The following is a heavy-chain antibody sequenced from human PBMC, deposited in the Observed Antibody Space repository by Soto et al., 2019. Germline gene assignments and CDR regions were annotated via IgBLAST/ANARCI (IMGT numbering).Heavy chain of an antibody. CDR2: ISGTGFST. Sequence: VQLLESGGGLVQPGGSLRLSCAASGFTFSSYAMNWVRQAPGKGLERVSAISGTGFSTYYTDSVKGRFTISRDNSKNTLYLQMNSLRAEDTAVYYCAKVIVVVTADRGRYFQHWGQGTLVTVSS. V-gene: IGHV3-23*01. CDR1: GFTFSSYA. CDR3: AKVIVVVTADRGRYFQH. J-gene: IGHJ1*01. D-gene: IGHD2-21*02.